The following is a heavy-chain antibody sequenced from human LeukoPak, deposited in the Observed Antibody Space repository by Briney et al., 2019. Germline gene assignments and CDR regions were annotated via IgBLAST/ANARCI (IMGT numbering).Heavy chain of an antibody. CDR2: ISNSDYST. D-gene: IGHD4-23*01. Sequence: PGGSLRLSCAASGFTFSSYAMSWVRQAPGKGLEWVSTISNSDYSTYYADSVKGRFTISRANSENTLYLQMNNLRAEDTAVYYCAKDLGFATVVPFDYWGQGTLVTVSS. CDR1: GFTFSSYA. V-gene: IGHV3-23*01. CDR3: AKDLGFATVVPFDY. J-gene: IGHJ4*02.